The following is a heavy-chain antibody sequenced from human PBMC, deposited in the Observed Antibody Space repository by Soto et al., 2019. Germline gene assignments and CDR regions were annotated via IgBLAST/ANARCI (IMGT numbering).Heavy chain of an antibody. J-gene: IGHJ6*02. CDR1: GFTVTNAA. V-gene: IGHV3-73*01. CDR3: TRRIGAYGMDV. D-gene: IGHD6-13*01. CDR2: TRSKTNSYAT. Sequence: GGSLRLSCEVSGFTVTNAAMSWVRQASGKGLEWVGRTRSKTNSYATAYAASVEGRFTISRDDSKNTAYLQMNSLKTEDTAVYFCTRRIGAYGMDVWGQGTTVTVSS.